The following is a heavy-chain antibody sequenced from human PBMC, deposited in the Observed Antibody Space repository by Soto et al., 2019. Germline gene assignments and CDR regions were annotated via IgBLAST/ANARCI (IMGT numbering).Heavy chain of an antibody. CDR2: ISYDGSNK. CDR1: GFTFSSYG. CDR3: AKADSYGYIHYYYYGMDV. V-gene: IGHV3-30*18. J-gene: IGHJ6*04. Sequence: QVQLVESGGGVVQPGRSLRLSCAASGFTFSSYGMHWVRQAPGKGLEWVAVISYDGSNKYYADSVKGRFTISRDNSKNALYLQMNSLRAEDTAVYYCAKADSYGYIHYYYYGMDVWGKGSTVTVSS. D-gene: IGHD5-18*01.